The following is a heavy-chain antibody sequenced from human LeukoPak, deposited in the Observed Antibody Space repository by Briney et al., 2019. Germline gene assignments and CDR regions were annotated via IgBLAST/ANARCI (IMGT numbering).Heavy chain of an antibody. J-gene: IGHJ5*02. CDR1: EIIFGNYA. V-gene: IGHV3-23*01. CDR2: VTGNGGST. D-gene: IGHD3-22*01. Sequence: PGGSLRLSCDGSEIIFGNYAMSRVRQAPGKGLGWVSAVTGNGGSTYYADSVMGRFTISRDNSKNTLFLQMNSLRAEDSAVYYCAKAVGPSGYYPASWGQGTLVTVSS. CDR3: AKAVGPSGYYPAS.